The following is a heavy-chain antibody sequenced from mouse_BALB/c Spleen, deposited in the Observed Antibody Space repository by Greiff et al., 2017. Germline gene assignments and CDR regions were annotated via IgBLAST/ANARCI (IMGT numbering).Heavy chain of an antibody. Sequence: EVKLQESGGGLVQPGGSRKLSCAASGFTFSSFGMHWVRQAPEKGLEWVAYISSGSSTIYYADTVKGRFTISRDNPKNTLFLQMTSLRSEDTAMYYCARSGLAYWGQGTLVTVSA. CDR1: GFTFSSFG. CDR2: ISSGSSTI. D-gene: IGHD3-2*02. J-gene: IGHJ3*01. V-gene: IGHV5-17*02. CDR3: ARSGLAY.